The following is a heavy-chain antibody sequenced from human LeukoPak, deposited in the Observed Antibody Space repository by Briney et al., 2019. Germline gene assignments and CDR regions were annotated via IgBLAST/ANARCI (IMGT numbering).Heavy chain of an antibody. D-gene: IGHD4-17*01. CDR1: GFTFSSYA. CDR2: IKSKTDGGTT. Sequence: PGGSLRLSCAASGFTFSSYAMSWVRQAPGKGLEWVGRIKSKTDGGTTDYAAPVKGRFTISRDDAKNTLYLQMYSLKTEDTAVYYCTTDGRGGAYANDYWGQGTLVTVSS. V-gene: IGHV3-15*01. J-gene: IGHJ4*02. CDR3: TTDGRGGAYANDY.